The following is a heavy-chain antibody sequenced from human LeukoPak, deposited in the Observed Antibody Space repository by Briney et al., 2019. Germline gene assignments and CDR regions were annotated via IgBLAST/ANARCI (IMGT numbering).Heavy chain of an antibody. CDR2: ISSGSTTI. V-gene: IGHV3-48*01. J-gene: IGHJ4*02. CDR1: GFTFSSYS. Sequence: PGGSLRLSCAASGFTFSSYSMNWVRQAPGKGLEWVSHISSGSTTIYYADSVKGRFTISRDNAKNSLYLQMNSLRAEDTAVYYCARAGSSGWYEDYWGQGTLVTVSS. CDR3: ARAGSSGWYEDY. D-gene: IGHD6-19*01.